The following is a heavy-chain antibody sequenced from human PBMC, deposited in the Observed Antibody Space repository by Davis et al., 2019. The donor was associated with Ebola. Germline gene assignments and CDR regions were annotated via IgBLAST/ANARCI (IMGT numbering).Heavy chain of an antibody. D-gene: IGHD3-22*01. V-gene: IGHV1-46*01. Sequence: ASVKVSCKASGYTFTSYYMHWVRQAPGQGLEWMGIINPSGGSTSYAQKFQGRVTMTRENSMSTAYMELRSLRSEDTAVYYCARESSAYYYYYGMDVWGKGTTVTVSS. CDR3: ARESSAYYYYYGMDV. CDR1: GYTFTSYY. J-gene: IGHJ6*04. CDR2: INPSGGST.